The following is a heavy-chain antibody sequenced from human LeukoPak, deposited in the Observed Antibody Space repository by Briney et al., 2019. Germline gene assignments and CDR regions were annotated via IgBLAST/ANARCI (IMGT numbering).Heavy chain of an antibody. D-gene: IGHD3-10*01. CDR1: GFTFSSYA. J-gene: IGHJ4*02. V-gene: IGHV3-23*01. CDR3: AKDYYGSGSYGFFDY. CDR2: ISGSGGST. Sequence: GGSLRLSCAASGFTFSSYAMSWVRQAPGKGLEWVAAISGSGGSTYYAASVKGRFTISRDNSKNTLYLQMNSLRAEDTAVYYCAKDYYGSGSYGFFDYWGQGTLVTVSS.